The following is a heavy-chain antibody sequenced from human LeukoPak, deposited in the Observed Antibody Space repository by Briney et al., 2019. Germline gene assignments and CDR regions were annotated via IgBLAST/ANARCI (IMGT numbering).Heavy chain of an antibody. CDR3: ARAVGLSGWFDP. J-gene: IGHJ5*02. Sequence: GESLKISCTASGYSFTSYWIGWVRQMPGKGLEWMGITYLGDSDTRYSPSFQGQVTISADKSISTAYLQWSSLKASDTAMYYCARAVGLSGWFDPWGQGTLVTVSS. CDR1: GYSFTSYW. CDR2: TYLGDSDT. V-gene: IGHV5-51*01. D-gene: IGHD3-3*01.